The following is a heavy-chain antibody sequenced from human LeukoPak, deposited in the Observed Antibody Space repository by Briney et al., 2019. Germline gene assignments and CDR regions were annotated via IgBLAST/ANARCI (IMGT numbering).Heavy chain of an antibody. CDR2: ISSSGSTI. V-gene: IGHV3-11*04. CDR3: AAEYSGSYYYFDY. J-gene: IGHJ4*02. D-gene: IGHD1-26*01. Sequence: PGGSLRLSCAASGFTFSDYYMSWIRQAPGKGLEWVSYISSSGSTIYYADSVKGRFTISRDNAKNSLYLQMNSLRAEDTAVYYCAAEYSGSYYYFDYWGQGTLVTVSS. CDR1: GFTFSDYY.